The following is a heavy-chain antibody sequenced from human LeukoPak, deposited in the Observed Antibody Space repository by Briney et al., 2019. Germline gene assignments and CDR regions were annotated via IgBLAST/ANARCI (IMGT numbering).Heavy chain of an antibody. CDR3: ARDLGYSSSLDAFDI. J-gene: IGHJ3*02. Sequence: SETLSLTCTVSGGSISSYYWSWIRRPPGKGLEWIGYIYYSGSTNYNPSLKSRVTISVDTSKNQFSLKLSSVTAADTAVYYCARDLGYSSSLDAFDIWGQGTMVTVSS. V-gene: IGHV4-59*01. D-gene: IGHD6-13*01. CDR1: GGSISSYY. CDR2: IYYSGST.